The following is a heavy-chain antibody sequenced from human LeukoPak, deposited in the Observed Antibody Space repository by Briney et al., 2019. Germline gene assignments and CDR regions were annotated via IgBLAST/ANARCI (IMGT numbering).Heavy chain of an antibody. V-gene: IGHV2-5*01. Sequence: SGPTLVKPTQTLTLTCTFSGFSLSTSGVGVGWIRQPPGKALEWLALIYWNDDKRYSPSLKSRLTITKDTSKNQVVLTMTNMDPVDTATYYCAHGVYGSGSYEMDNWFDPWGQGTLVTVSS. CDR3: AHGVYGSGSYEMDNWFDP. CDR1: GFSLSTSGVG. CDR2: IYWNDDK. D-gene: IGHD3-10*01. J-gene: IGHJ5*02.